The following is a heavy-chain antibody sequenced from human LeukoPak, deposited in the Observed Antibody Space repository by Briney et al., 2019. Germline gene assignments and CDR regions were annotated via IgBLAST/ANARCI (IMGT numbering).Heavy chain of an antibody. CDR1: GFIFDDYT. D-gene: IGHD2-8*01. CDR3: TKDRYCTTTFCPLDY. V-gene: IGHV3-43*01. Sequence: GGSLRLSCAAPGFIFDDYTFHWVRQAPGKGLEWVSLISRDGGSTYYADSVKGRFTISRDNSKNSLYLQMNSLRTEDTALYYCTKDRYCTTTFCPLDYWGQGTLVTVSS. CDR2: ISRDGGST. J-gene: IGHJ4*02.